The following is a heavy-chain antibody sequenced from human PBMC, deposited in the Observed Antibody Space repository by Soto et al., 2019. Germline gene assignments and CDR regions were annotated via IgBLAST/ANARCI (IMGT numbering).Heavy chain of an antibody. CDR3: ARLSSFASAFDI. CDR1: GGSISSYY. V-gene: IGHV4-59*08. CDR2: IYYSGST. J-gene: IGHJ3*02. Sequence: SETLSLTCTASGGSISSYYWSWIRQPPGKGLEWIGYIYYSGSTNYNPSLKSRVTISVDTSKNQFSLKLSSVTAADTAVYYCARLSSFASAFDIWGQGTMVTVSS.